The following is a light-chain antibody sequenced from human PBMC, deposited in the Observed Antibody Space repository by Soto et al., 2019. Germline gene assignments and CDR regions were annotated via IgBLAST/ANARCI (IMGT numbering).Light chain of an antibody. CDR3: QHRTDWPPVYT. V-gene: IGKV3-11*01. CDR2: DVS. Sequence: EIVLTQSPVTLSLSPGDRATLSCRPSQSVSSFLAWYQQKPGQPPRLLIYDVSNRAAGIPASFRGSGSGTVFTLIISSLEPEDFAVYYCQHRTDWPPVYTFGQGTKLEIK. J-gene: IGKJ2*01. CDR1: QSVSSF.